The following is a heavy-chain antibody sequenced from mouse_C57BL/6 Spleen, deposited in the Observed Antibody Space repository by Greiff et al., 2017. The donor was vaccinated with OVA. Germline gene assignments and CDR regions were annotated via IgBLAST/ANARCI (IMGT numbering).Heavy chain of an antibody. CDR1: GFSFTSYG. Sequence: VMLVEPGPGLVAPSQSLSITCTVSGFSFTSYGVSWVRQPPGKGLEWLGVIWGDGSTNYHSALISRLCIRKDNSKSQDFLKLNSLQTDDTATYYCAKHPFYYGNHMDYWGQGTSVTVSS. J-gene: IGHJ4*01. D-gene: IGHD2-1*01. CDR2: IWGDGST. CDR3: AKHPFYYGNHMDY. V-gene: IGHV2-3*01.